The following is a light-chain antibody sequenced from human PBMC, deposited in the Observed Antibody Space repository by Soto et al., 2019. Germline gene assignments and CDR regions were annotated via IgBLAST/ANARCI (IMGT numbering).Light chain of an antibody. CDR3: QHYDDLPWT. CDR1: KVIKNY. V-gene: IGKV1-33*01. Sequence: DIQMTQSPSSLSASVGDRVTITCQASKVIKNYLNWYQQKPGKAPKLLIYAASILETGVPSRFSGSGSGTYFTFTISSLQPEDIATFYCQHYDDLPWTFGQGTKVTIK. J-gene: IGKJ1*01. CDR2: AAS.